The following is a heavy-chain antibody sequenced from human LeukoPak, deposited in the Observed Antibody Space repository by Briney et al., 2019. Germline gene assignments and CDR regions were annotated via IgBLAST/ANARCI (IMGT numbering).Heavy chain of an antibody. CDR1: GGSITSYY. Sequence: SETLSLTCTVSGGSITSYYWSWIRQPPGKGLEWIGYIYYSGTTNYNPSLKSRVTISVDTSKTHFSLKLSSVTAADTAVYYCARRIALAGTVFDYWGQGTLVTVSS. CDR2: IYYSGTT. D-gene: IGHD6-19*01. CDR3: ARRIALAGTVFDY. J-gene: IGHJ4*02. V-gene: IGHV4-59*12.